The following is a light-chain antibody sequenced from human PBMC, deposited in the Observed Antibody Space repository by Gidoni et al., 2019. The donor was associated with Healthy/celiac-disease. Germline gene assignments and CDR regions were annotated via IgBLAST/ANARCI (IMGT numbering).Light chain of an antibody. CDR3: QQYGSSPVT. CDR1: QSVSSSY. CDR2: GAS. Sequence: EIVLTQSPGTLSLSPGERATLSCRASQSVSSSYLAWYQQKPGQAPRLLIYGASGRATGIPDRFSGSGSGTDFTLTISRLEPEDCAVYYCQQYGSSPVTFGQGTRLEIK. V-gene: IGKV3-20*01. J-gene: IGKJ5*01.